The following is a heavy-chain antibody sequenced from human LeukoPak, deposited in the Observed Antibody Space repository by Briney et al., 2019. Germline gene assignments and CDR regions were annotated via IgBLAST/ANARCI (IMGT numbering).Heavy chain of an antibody. CDR1: GFTSSSYA. CDR2: ISSNGGST. J-gene: IGHJ6*03. CDR3: ARGQQLVLYYYYYMDV. Sequence: GGSLRLSCAASGFTSSSYAMHWVRQAPGKGLEYVSSISSNGGSTYYANSVKGRFTISRDNSKNTLYLQMGSLRAEDMAVYYCARGQQLVLYYYYYMDVWGKGTTVTVSS. D-gene: IGHD6-13*01. V-gene: IGHV3-64*01.